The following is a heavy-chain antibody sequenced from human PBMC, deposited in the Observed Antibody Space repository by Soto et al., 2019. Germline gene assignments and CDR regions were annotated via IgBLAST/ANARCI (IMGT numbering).Heavy chain of an antibody. CDR2: LSYDGGNE. J-gene: IGHJ6*02. D-gene: IGHD6-19*01. CDR1: GFTFRSHG. V-gene: IGHV3-30*18. Sequence: GGSLRLSCAASGFTFRSHGMHWVRQAPGKGLESVAVLSYDGGNEYYADSVKGRFTVSRDNSKNTLYLEMNNLRAEDTAAYFCAKDRSATLYYYGMDVWGQGTTVTVSS. CDR3: AKDRSATLYYYGMDV.